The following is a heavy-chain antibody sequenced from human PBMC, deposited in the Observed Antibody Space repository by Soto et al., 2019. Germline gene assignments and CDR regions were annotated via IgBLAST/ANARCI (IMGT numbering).Heavy chain of an antibody. V-gene: IGHV4-39*01. Sequence: QLQLQESGPGLVRPSETLCLTCTVSGGSISSSSYYWGWIRQPPGKGLEWIGSIYSSGSTYYNPSLKSRVSISVDTSKNLISQKLSSVTADDTAVHYCATPVSSSYQAFEVWGQGTRVTVSS. CDR3: ATPVSSSYQAFEV. D-gene: IGHD3-22*01. CDR2: IYSSGST. J-gene: IGHJ3*01. CDR1: GGSISSSSYY.